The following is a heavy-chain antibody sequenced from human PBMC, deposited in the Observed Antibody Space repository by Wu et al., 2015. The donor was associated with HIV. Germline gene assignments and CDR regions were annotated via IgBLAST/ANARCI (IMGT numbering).Heavy chain of an antibody. CDR1: GGTFSSYA. D-gene: IGHD2-15*01. CDR3: ARDQSGYCSGGSCPSERFDY. Sequence: QVQLVQSGAEVKKPGSSVKVSCKASGGTFSSYAISWVRQAPGQGLEWMGGIIPIFGTANYAQKFQGRVTITTDESTSTAYMELSSLRSEDTAVYYCARDQSGYCSGGSCPSERFDYWGQGTLVTVSS. CDR2: IIPIFGTA. V-gene: IGHV1-69*05. J-gene: IGHJ4*02.